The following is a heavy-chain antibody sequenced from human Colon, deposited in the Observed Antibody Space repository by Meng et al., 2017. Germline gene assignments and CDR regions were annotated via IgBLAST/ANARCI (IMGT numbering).Heavy chain of an antibody. CDR3: AREFVDCTNGVCFDYYYYGMDV. J-gene: IGHJ6*02. CDR2: TYYRSKWYN. V-gene: IGHV6-1*01. D-gene: IGHD2-8*01. Sequence: SQTLSLTCAISGDSVSSNSAAWNWIRQSPSRGLEWLGRTYYRSKWYNDYAVSVKSRITINPDTSKNQFSLQLNSVTPEDTAVYYCAREFVDCTNGVCFDYYYYGMDVWGQGTTVTVSS. CDR1: GDSVSSNSAA.